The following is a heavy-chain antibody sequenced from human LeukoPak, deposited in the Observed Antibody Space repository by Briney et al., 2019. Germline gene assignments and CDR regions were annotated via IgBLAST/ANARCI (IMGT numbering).Heavy chain of an antibody. CDR1: GLAFSVYE. D-gene: IGHD6-19*01. CDR2: ISSSGGTR. J-gene: IGHJ4*02. CDR3: ATLTVASSFDY. V-gene: IGHV3-48*03. Sequence: GGSLRLSCTASGLAFSVYEMYWVRQAPGKGLEWVSYISSSGGTRYYADSVKGRFTISRDNAKNSLYLQMNSLRAEDTAVYYCATLTVASSFDYWGQGTLVTVSS.